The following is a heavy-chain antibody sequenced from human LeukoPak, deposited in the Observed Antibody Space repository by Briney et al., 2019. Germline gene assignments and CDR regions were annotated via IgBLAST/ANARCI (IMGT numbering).Heavy chain of an antibody. V-gene: IGHV3-48*01. CDR3: AGSFNWNDGWS. Sequence: GGSLRLSCAASGFRFSGYDMNWVRQAPGKGLEWLSYISSGNKTIFYADSVKGRFTISRDNAKNSLYLQMTSLGAEDTAVYYCAGSFNWNDGWSWGQGTLVTVSS. CDR2: ISSGNKTI. J-gene: IGHJ5*02. D-gene: IGHD1-20*01. CDR1: GFRFSGYD.